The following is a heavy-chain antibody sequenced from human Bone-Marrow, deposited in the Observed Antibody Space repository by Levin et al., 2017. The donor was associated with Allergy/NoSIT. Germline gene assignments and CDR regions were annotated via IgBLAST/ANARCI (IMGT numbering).Heavy chain of an antibody. CDR3: AKDLGASGWED. CDR2: IHYSGIT. Sequence: SQTLSLTCSVSVSGGSIPPYYWSWIRQPPGKGLEWIGRIHYSGITNYNPSLKSRVTMSVDTSTKQFSLQLTSVTAADTAVYYCAKDLGASGWEDWGQGTLVTVSS. D-gene: IGHD6-19*01. V-gene: IGHV4-59*01. J-gene: IGHJ4*02. CDR1: GGSIPPYY.